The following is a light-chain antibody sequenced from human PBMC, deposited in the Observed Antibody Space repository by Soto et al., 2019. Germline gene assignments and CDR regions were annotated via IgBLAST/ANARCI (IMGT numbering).Light chain of an antibody. V-gene: IGKV1-5*01. Sequence: DIQMTQSPSTLSASVGDRVTITCRASQSISNRLAWYQQKPGKAPKVLIYDASSLESGVPSRFSGSGSATEFILTISSLQPEDVATYFCQQFDVLPPYTFGQGTKVDIK. CDR3: QQFDVLPPYT. CDR1: QSISNR. J-gene: IGKJ2*01. CDR2: DAS.